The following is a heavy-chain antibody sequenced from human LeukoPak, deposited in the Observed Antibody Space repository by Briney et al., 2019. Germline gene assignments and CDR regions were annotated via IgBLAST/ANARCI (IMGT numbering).Heavy chain of an antibody. Sequence: QPGGTLRLSCAASGFTISSYGMNWVRQAPGKGLEWVSGISGRAGAGNTYYADSVKGRFTISRDNSKNTLYLQMNSLRAEDTAVYYCAKRGGSGSPGHYYYYYYMDVWGKGTTVTVSS. V-gene: IGHV3-23*01. CDR1: GFTISSYG. CDR3: AKRGGSGSPGHYYYYYYMDV. CDR2: ISGRAGAGNT. J-gene: IGHJ6*03. D-gene: IGHD3-10*01.